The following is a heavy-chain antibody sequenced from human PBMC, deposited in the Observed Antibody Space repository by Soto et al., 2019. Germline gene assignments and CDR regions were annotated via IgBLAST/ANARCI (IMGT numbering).Heavy chain of an antibody. CDR3: ARKILGSTTRPNYWYFDL. J-gene: IGHJ2*01. D-gene: IGHD7-27*01. CDR2: ISGGGDAA. CDR1: GFTFINYA. V-gene: IGHV3-23*01. Sequence: EVQVLESGGGLVQPGGSLRLSCAGSGFTFINYAMNWVRQAPGKGLEWVSSISGGGDAAFFPDSVRGRFTISRDNSKNTVTLQMNSLGVDDTAVYYCARKILGSTTRPNYWYFDLWGRDTLVTVSS.